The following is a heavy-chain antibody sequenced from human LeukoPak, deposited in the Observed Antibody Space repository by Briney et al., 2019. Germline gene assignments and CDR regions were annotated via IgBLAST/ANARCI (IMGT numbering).Heavy chain of an antibody. D-gene: IGHD4-17*01. CDR2: INHSGST. J-gene: IGHJ4*02. CDR1: GGSFSGYY. CDR3: AREFYGDYVAY. Sequence: PSETLSLTCAVYGGSFSGYYWSWIRQPPGKGLEWIGEINHSGSTNYNPSLKSRVTISVDTSKNQFSLKLSSVPAADTAVYYCAREFYGDYVAYWGQGTLVTVSS. V-gene: IGHV4-34*01.